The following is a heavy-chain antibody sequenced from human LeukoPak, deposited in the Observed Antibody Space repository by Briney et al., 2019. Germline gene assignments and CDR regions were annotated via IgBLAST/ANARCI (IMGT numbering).Heavy chain of an antibody. D-gene: IGHD6-19*01. V-gene: IGHV1-2*06. J-gene: IGHJ4*02. CDR3: VRYNSVWSEDY. CDR2: INPNSGGT. Sequence: ASAKVSCKASGYSFTGYYMHWVRQAPEQGLEWMGRINPNSGGTNYAQKFQGRVTMTRDTSISTAYMELSGLRSDDTAVYYCVRYNSVWSEDYWGLGTLVTVSS. CDR1: GYSFTGYY.